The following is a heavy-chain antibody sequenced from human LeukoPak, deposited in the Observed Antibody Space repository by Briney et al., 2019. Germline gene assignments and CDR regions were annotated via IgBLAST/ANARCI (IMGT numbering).Heavy chain of an antibody. CDR2: IKKDGSGI. J-gene: IGHJ6*04. D-gene: IGHD1/OR15-1a*01. V-gene: IGHV3-7*03. Sequence: GGSLRLSCAVFEFPFSDSWMYWVRQAPGKGLEGVANIKKDGSGISYVDSVQGRFIISRDNAKNSLYLQMNSLRVEDTAVYFCAGGNSMNVWGKGTAVTVSS. CDR1: EFPFSDSW. CDR3: AGGNSMNV.